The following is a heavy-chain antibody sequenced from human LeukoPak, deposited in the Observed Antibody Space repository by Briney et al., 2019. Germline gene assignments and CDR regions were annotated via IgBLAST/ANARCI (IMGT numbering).Heavy chain of an antibody. V-gene: IGHV1-69*04. D-gene: IGHD3/OR15-3a*01. CDR1: EGTFSSYA. CDR2: IIPILGIA. Sequence: GASVKVSCKASEGTFSSYAISWVRQAPGQGLEWMGRIIPILGIANYAQKFQGRVTITADKSTSTAYVELSSLRSEDTAVYYCAVSFGPYYYYGMDVWGQGTTVTVSS. J-gene: IGHJ6*02. CDR3: AVSFGPYYYYGMDV.